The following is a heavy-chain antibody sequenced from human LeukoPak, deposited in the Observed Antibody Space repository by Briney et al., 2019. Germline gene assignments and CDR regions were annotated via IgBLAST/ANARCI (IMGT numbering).Heavy chain of an antibody. Sequence: PGRSLRLSCAASGFTFSSYAMHWVRQAPGKGLEWVAVISYDGSDKYYADSVKGRFTISRDNSKNTLYLQMNSLRAEDTAVYYCARDHGDYVFDYWGQGTLVTVSS. J-gene: IGHJ4*02. CDR2: ISYDGSDK. V-gene: IGHV3-30-3*01. CDR1: GFTFSSYA. D-gene: IGHD4-17*01. CDR3: ARDHGDYVFDY.